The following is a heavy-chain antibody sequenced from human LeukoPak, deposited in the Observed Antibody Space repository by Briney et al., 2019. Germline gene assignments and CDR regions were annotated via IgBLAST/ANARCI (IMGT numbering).Heavy chain of an antibody. D-gene: IGHD3-16*02. CDR3: ARQRYYDYVWGSYRPYYYYYYMDV. CDR1: GGSINSGRYY. CDR2: IYYSGST. Sequence: SETLSLTCNVSGGSINSGRYYWGWIRQPPGKGLEWIGSIYYSGSTYYNPSLKSRVTISVDTSKNQFSLKLSSVTAADTAVYYCARQRYYDYVWGSYRPYYYYYYMDVWGKGTTVTISS. V-gene: IGHV4-39*01. J-gene: IGHJ6*03.